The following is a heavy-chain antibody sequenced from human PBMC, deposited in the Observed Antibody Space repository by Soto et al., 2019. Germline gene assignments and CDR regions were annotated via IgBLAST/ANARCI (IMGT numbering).Heavy chain of an antibody. CDR3: SRDVSCSGGSCYPNYWFDP. CDR1: AGSMRNYY. V-gene: IGHV4-59*01. Sequence: QVQLQQSGPGLVKPSETLSLTCSVSAGSMRNYYWSWIRQPPGKGLEWIGNVDDSGTTKYNPSLRGRVSMSVDTSTNRFSLKLSSVIAADTAVYYCSRDVSCSGGSCYPNYWFDPWGQGTLVTVSS. J-gene: IGHJ5*02. CDR2: VDDSGTT. D-gene: IGHD2-15*01.